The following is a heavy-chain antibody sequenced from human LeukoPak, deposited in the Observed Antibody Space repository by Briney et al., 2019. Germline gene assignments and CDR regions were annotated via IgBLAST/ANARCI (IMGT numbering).Heavy chain of an antibody. D-gene: IGHD3-9*01. CDR1: GGSFSGYY. CDR3: ARKRTYYDILTRLYYFDY. CDR2: INHSGST. J-gene: IGHJ4*02. Sequence: SETLSLTCAVYGGSFSGYYWSWIRQPPGKGLEWIGEINHSGSTNYNPSLKSRVTISVDTSKNQFSLKLSSVTAADTAVYYCARKRTYYDILTRLYYFDYWGQGTLVTVSS. V-gene: IGHV4-34*01.